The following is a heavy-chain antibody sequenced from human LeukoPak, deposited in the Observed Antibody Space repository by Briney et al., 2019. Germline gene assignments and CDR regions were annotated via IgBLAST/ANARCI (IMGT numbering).Heavy chain of an antibody. CDR3: ARDEGQVDY. CDR1: GFIFTNYG. V-gene: IGHV1-69*10. J-gene: IGHJ4*02. Sequence: SVKVSCKASGFIFTNYGINWVRQAPGQGPEWMGWIIPILGIANYAQKFQGRVTITADKSTSTAYMELSSLRSEDTAVYYCARDEGQVDYWGQGTLVTVSS. CDR2: IIPILGIA.